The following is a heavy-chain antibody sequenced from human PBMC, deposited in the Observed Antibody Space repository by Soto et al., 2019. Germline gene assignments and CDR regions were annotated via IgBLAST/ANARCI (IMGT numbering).Heavy chain of an antibody. CDR1: GFTFSSYA. D-gene: IGHD5-18*01. Sequence: EVQLLESGGGLVQPGGSLRLSCAASGFTFSSYAMSWVRQAPGKGLEWVSDISGSGGSTYYADSVKGRFTISRDNSKNTLYLQMSSLRAEDTAVYYCAKGGTAYSYGRYFDYWGQGTLVTVSS. J-gene: IGHJ4*02. V-gene: IGHV3-23*01. CDR3: AKGGTAYSYGRYFDY. CDR2: ISGSGGST.